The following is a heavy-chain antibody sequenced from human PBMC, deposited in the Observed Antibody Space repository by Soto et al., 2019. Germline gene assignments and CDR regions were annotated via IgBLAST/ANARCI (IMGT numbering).Heavy chain of an antibody. V-gene: IGHV3-30*04. Sequence: GGSLRLSCAASEVPFSDYSMHWVRQAPGKRPEWVAFISHDGSNKYYADSVKGRFTISRDNSKNTLYLQMNSLRAEDTAVYYCARDDDSSAYYVAGTCDYWGQGTLVTVSS. J-gene: IGHJ4*02. D-gene: IGHD3-22*01. CDR3: ARDDDSSAYYVAGTCDY. CDR1: EVPFSDYS. CDR2: ISHDGSNK.